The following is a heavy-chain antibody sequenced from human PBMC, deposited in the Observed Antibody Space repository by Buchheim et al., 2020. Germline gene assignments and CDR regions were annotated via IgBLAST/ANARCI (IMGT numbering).Heavy chain of an antibody. CDR2: ISYDGSNK. J-gene: IGHJ4*02. CDR1: GFTFSSYA. V-gene: IGHV3-30-3*01. Sequence: QVQLVESGGGVVQPGRSLRLSCAASGFTFSSYAMHWVRQAPGKGLEWVAVISYDGSNKYYADSVKGRFTISGDNSKNTLYLQMNSLRAEDTAVYYCAKDKGYYDSSGYSDYFDYWGQGTL. D-gene: IGHD3-22*01. CDR3: AKDKGYYDSSGYSDYFDY.